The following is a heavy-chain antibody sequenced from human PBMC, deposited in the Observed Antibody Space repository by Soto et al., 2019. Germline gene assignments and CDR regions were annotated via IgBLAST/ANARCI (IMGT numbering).Heavy chain of an antibody. D-gene: IGHD3-3*01. CDR3: ARDSAPPYYDFWSGSYYGMDV. Sequence: SETLSLTCTVSGGSISSGGYYWSWIRQHPGKGLEWIGYIYYSGSTYYNPSLKSRVTISVDTSTNQFSLKLSSVTAAETAVYYCARDSAPPYYDFWSGSYYGMDVWGQGTTVTVSS. CDR1: GGSISSGGYY. J-gene: IGHJ6*02. CDR2: IYYSGST. V-gene: IGHV4-31*03.